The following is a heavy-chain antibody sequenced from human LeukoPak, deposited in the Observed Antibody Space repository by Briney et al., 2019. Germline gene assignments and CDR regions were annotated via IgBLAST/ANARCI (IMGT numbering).Heavy chain of an antibody. J-gene: IGHJ6*02. CDR2: IWYDGSNK. CDR3: ARNLDDYGDYYYYGMDV. Sequence: PGRSLRLSCAALGFTFISYGMHGVRKAPAKGWEGVAVIWYDGSNKYYADSVKGRFTISRDNSKNTLYLQMNSLRAEDTAVYYCARNLDDYGDYYYYGMDVWGQGTTVTVSS. D-gene: IGHD4-17*01. CDR1: GFTFISYG. V-gene: IGHV3-33*01.